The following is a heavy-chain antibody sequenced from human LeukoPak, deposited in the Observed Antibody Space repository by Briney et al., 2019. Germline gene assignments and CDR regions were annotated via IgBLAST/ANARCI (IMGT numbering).Heavy chain of an antibody. Sequence: SETLSLTCAVYGGSFSGYYWSWIRQPPGKGLEWIGEINHSGSTNYNPSLKSRVTISVDTSKNQFSLKLSSVTAADTAAYYCASEFSRAGGGDYWGQGTLVTVSS. V-gene: IGHV4-34*01. D-gene: IGHD3-3*02. J-gene: IGHJ4*02. CDR2: INHSGST. CDR3: ASEFSRAGGGDY. CDR1: GGSFSGYY.